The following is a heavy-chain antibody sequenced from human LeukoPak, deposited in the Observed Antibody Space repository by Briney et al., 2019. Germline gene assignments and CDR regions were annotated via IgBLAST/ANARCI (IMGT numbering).Heavy chain of an antibody. V-gene: IGHV4-34*01. CDR2: INHSGST. CDR1: GGSFSGYY. J-gene: IGHJ4*02. D-gene: IGHD3-10*01. Sequence: KSSETLSLTCAVYGGSFSGYYWSWLRQPPGKGLEWIGEINHSGSTNYNPSLKSRVTISVDTSKNQFSLKLSSVTAADTAVYYCARGKVYYGSGSYFLVGFDYWGQGTLVTVSS. CDR3: ARGKVYYGSGSYFLVGFDY.